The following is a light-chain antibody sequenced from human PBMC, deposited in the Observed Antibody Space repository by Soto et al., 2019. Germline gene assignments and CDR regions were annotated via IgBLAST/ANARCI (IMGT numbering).Light chain of an antibody. CDR2: GAS. CDR1: QTVSSNY. V-gene: IGKV3-20*01. Sequence: EIVLTQCPGTLSLSPGERATLSCRASQTVSSNYLTWYQQKPGQAPRLLIFGASSRATGIPDRFSGSGSGTDFTLTISRLEPEDFAVYYCQQYGSSPETFGQGTKLEIK. J-gene: IGKJ2*01. CDR3: QQYGSSPET.